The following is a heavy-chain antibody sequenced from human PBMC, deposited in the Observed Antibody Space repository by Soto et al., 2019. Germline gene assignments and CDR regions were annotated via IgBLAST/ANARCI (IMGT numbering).Heavy chain of an antibody. V-gene: IGHV4-31*03. Sequence: QVQLQGSGPGLVKPSQTLSLTCTVSGGSISSGGYYWSWIRQHPGKGLEWIGYIYYRGSTYYNPTLKSRFSISVDTSKNQFSLKLSSVTGADTPVTYCARDRTGGSGSLFDPWGQGTLVTVFS. J-gene: IGHJ5*02. CDR3: ARDRTGGSGSLFDP. CDR1: GGSISSGGYY. CDR2: IYYRGST. D-gene: IGHD3-10*01.